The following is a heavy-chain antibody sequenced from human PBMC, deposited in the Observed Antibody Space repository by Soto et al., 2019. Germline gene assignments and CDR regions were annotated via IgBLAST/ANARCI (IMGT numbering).Heavy chain of an antibody. CDR1: GFTFSSYA. D-gene: IGHD3-22*01. CDR3: SSGYFSARIDY. Sequence: EVQLLESGGGLVQPGGALRLSCAASGFTFSSYAMSWVRQAPGNGLEWVSAISGSGGSTYYADSVKGRFTISRDNSKNTLYLQMNSLRAEDTAVYYCSSGYFSARIDYWGQGTLVTVSS. CDR2: ISGSGGST. J-gene: IGHJ4*02. V-gene: IGHV3-23*01.